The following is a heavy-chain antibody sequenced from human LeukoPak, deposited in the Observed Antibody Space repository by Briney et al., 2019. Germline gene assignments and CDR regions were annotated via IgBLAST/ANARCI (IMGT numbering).Heavy chain of an antibody. V-gene: IGHV3-30*02. J-gene: IGHJ4*02. D-gene: IGHD2-15*01. CDR2: IRYDGSNK. CDR3: AKDDGIVVVVAATGLDY. Sequence: GGPLRLSCAASGFTFSSYGMHWVRQAPGKGLEGVAFIRYDGSNKYYADSVKGRFTISRDNSKNTLYLQMNSLRAEDTAVYYCAKDDGIVVVVAATGLDYWGQGTLVTVSS. CDR1: GFTFSSYG.